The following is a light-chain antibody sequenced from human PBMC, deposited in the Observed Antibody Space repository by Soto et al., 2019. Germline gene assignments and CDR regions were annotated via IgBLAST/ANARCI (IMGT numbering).Light chain of an antibody. V-gene: IGLV2-14*01. CDR3: SSYTSFKTLV. CDR2: DVT. CDR1: SSDVGGYKY. J-gene: IGLJ1*01. Sequence: QSALTQPASVSESPGQPITISCTGSSSDVGGYKYVSWYQQHPGKAPKLLIYDVTNRPSGVSNRFSGSKSGYTASLTISGLQSEDEADYYCSSYTSFKTLVFGTGTKVTVL.